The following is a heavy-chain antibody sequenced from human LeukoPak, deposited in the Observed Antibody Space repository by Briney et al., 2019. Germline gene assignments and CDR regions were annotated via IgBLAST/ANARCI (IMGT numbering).Heavy chain of an antibody. J-gene: IGHJ4*02. D-gene: IGHD3-10*01. CDR3: ARDLIVYGSGSYFDY. CDR1: GYTFTTYS. Sequence: GASVKVSCKASGYTFTTYSIHWVRQAPGQGLEWMAWINVGNGNTKFSQKFQDRVTITTDTSASTAYMELSSLRSEDTAVYFCARDLIVYGSGSYFDYWGQGALVTVSS. V-gene: IGHV1-3*01. CDR2: INVGNGNT.